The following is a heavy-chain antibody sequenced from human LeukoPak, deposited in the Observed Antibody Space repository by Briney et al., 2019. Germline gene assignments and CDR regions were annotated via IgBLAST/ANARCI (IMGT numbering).Heavy chain of an antibody. CDR1: GFTFSSYE. J-gene: IGHJ4*02. D-gene: IGHD3-22*01. CDR2: IRYDGSNK. CDR3: ATGDYYEEYYFDY. V-gene: IGHV3-30*02. Sequence: GGSLRLSCAASGFTFSSYEMNWVRQAPGKGLEWVAFIRYDGSNKYYADSVKGRFTISRDNSKNTLYLQMNSLRAEDTAVYYCATGDYYEEYYFDYWGQGTLVTVSS.